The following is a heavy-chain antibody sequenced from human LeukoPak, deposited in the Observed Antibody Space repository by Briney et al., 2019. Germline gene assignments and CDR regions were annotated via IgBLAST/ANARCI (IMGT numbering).Heavy chain of an antibody. D-gene: IGHD1-14*01. CDR2: INPGGSSI. CDR1: GVTFSSHW. V-gene: IGHV3-74*01. Sequence: TGGSLRLSCAASGVTFSSHWMHWVRQVPGKGLVWVARINPGGSSITYADSVKGRFTISRDNAKNTLYLQMDSLRAEDTGVYYCARSNQADDYWGQGTLVTVSS. CDR3: ARSNQADDY. J-gene: IGHJ4*02.